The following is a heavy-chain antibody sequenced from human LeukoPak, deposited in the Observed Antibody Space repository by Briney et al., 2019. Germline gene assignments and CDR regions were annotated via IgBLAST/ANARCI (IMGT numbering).Heavy chain of an antibody. CDR1: GFTFSSYE. Sequence: GGSLRLSCAASGFTFSSYEMNWVRQAPGKGLAWVSFISNGGGSKHYADSVEGRFTISRDNAKNSLYLQMDSLRAEDTAVYYCAIVTSYYYYAMHVWGQGTTVTVSS. CDR3: AIVTSYYYYAMHV. V-gene: IGHV3-48*03. CDR2: ISNGGGSK. D-gene: IGHD2-21*02. J-gene: IGHJ6*02.